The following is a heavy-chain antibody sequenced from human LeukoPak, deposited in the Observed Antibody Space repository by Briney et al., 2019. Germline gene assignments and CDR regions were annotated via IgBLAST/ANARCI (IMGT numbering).Heavy chain of an antibody. D-gene: IGHD3-10*01. J-gene: IGHJ6*03. CDR3: ARVVGVLWLDYMDV. V-gene: IGHV4-59*12. CDR1: GGSFSSYY. CDR2: MYYSGSI. Sequence: SETLSLTCSVSGGSFSSYYWSWIRQPPGKGLEWIGYMYYSGSINYNPSLKSRVTISIDTSRNQFSLKLSSVTAADTAVYYCARVVGVLWLDYMDVWGKGTTVTISS.